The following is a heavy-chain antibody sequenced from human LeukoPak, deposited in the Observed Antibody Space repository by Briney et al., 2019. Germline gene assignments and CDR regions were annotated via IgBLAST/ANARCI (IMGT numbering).Heavy chain of an antibody. CDR3: ARHFTYYYDSSGYPRDAFDI. CDR1: GGSISGYY. Sequence: SETLSLTCTVSGGSISGYYCSWIRQSPGKGLLWIGYIYYSGSTNYNPSLKSRVTISIDMSRNQFSLKLSSVTAADTALYYCARHFTYYYDSSGYPRDAFDIWGQGTTVTVSS. D-gene: IGHD3-22*01. V-gene: IGHV4-59*08. CDR2: IYYSGST. J-gene: IGHJ3*02.